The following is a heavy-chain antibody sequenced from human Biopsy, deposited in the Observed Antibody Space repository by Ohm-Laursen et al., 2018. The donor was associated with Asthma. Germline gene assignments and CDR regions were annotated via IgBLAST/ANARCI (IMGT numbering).Heavy chain of an antibody. D-gene: IGHD5-12*01. CDR2: LIPVLGTP. J-gene: IGHJ6*02. CDR3: ARGYSGSDRIVYYYPGREV. V-gene: IGHV1-69*13. Sequence: SVKVSCKASGDSFSNCAISWVRQAPGQGLEWMGGLIPVLGTPDHAQMFEGRVTITADESTSTAYMELSSLSSEDTAVYYCARGYSGSDRIVYYYPGREVWGQGTTVPVSS. CDR1: GDSFSNCA.